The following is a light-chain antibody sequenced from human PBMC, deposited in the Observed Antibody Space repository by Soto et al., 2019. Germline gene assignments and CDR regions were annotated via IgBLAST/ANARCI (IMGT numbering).Light chain of an antibody. J-gene: IGKJ4*01. CDR3: QQYGSSLT. CDR1: QSVSIN. V-gene: IGKV3-15*01. Sequence: EIVMTQSPATLSVSPGERATLSCRASQSVSINLAWYQQKPGQAPRLLIYGASSRATGIPARFSGSGSGTEFTLTISSLQSEDSAVYFCQQYGSSLTFGGGTKVDIK. CDR2: GAS.